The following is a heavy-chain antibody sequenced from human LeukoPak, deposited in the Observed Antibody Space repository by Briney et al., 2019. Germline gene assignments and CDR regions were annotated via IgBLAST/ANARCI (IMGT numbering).Heavy chain of an antibody. V-gene: IGHV3-23*01. J-gene: IGHJ4*02. Sequence: GGSLRLSCAASGFTFISYWMHWVRQAPGKGLVWVSAISGSGGSTYYADSVKGRFTISRDNSKNTLYLQMNSLRAEDTAVYYCAKVGMVATIDYWGQGTLVTVSS. D-gene: IGHD5-12*01. CDR1: GFTFISYW. CDR3: AKVGMVATIDY. CDR2: ISGSGGST.